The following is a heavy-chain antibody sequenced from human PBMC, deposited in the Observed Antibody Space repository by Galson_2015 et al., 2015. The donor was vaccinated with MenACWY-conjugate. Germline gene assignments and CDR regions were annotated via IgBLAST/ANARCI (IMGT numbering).Heavy chain of an antibody. V-gene: IGHV3-48*04. CDR1: GFTFSSYS. J-gene: IGHJ6*02. CDR2: ISGASDTI. D-gene: IGHD2-15*01. CDR3: ARRVAGHGLDV. Sequence: SLRLSCAASGFTFSSYSMNWVRQAPGEGLEWLSYISGASDTIYYADSVKGRFTISRDSAKNSLYLQTNSLRAEDTAVYYCARRVAGHGLDVWGQGTMVTVSS.